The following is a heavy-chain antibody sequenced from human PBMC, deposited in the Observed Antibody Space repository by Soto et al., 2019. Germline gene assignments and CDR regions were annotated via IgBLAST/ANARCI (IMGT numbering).Heavy chain of an antibody. V-gene: IGHV4-39*01. CDR1: GGSISSSSYY. Sequence: PSETLSLTCTVSGGSISSSSYYWGWIRQPPGKGLEWIGSIYYSGSTYYNPSLKSRVTISVDTSKNQFSLKLSSVTAADTAVYYCARLQWALPDYWAQGTLVPVSS. D-gene: IGHD1-26*01. J-gene: IGHJ4*02. CDR2: IYYSGST. CDR3: ARLQWALPDY.